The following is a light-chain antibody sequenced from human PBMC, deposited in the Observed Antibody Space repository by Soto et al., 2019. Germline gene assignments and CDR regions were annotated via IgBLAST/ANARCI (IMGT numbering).Light chain of an antibody. V-gene: IGKV3-20*01. CDR2: GAS. Sequence: EIVLTQSPGTLSLSPGERATLSCRASQSVSNNYLAWYQQKPGQAPRLLIYGASNRATGIPDRFSGSGSGTDFTLTISRLEPEDFAVYYCHQYGISPGTFGQGTKVDIK. CDR3: HQYGISPGT. CDR1: QSVSNNY. J-gene: IGKJ1*01.